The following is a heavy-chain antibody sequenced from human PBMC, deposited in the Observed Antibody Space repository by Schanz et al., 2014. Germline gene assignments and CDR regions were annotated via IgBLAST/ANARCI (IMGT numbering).Heavy chain of an antibody. D-gene: IGHD2-2*01. J-gene: IGHJ5*02. CDR1: GVSFSFYY. V-gene: IGHV4-34*02. Sequence: QVHLQQWGAGLLQPSETLSLTCGVGGVSFSFYYWSWVRQPPGKGLEWIGEVHPSGTTNYNPSLSYRVPMSVDASKTQFSLKLTSVTAADTAVYYCARGQDHAKTGDLWGRGTLVTISS. CDR3: ARGQDHAKTGDL. CDR2: VHPSGTT.